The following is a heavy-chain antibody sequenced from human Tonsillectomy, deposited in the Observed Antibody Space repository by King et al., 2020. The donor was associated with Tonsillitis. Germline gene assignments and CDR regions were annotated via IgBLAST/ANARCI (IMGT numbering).Heavy chain of an antibody. CDR1: RFSFSRSW. V-gene: IGHV3-7*03. D-gene: IGHD1-1*01. CDR2: IKGDGTVQ. Sequence: VQLVESGGGLVQPGGSLTLSCAASRFSFSRSWMTWIRQAPGKGLEWVANIKGDGTVQNYVDSFKGRFTISRDNAKNSVYLQMSSLRADDTAMYYCARDNGWNTFDIWGQGTMVTVSS. CDR3: ARDNGWNTFDI. J-gene: IGHJ3*02.